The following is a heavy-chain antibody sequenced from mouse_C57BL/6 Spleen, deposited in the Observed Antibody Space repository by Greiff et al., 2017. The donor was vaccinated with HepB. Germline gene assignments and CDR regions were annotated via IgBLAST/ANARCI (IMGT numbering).Heavy chain of an antibody. CDR2: INPNNGGT. CDR3: ARSHPFYGYDDAGDWFAY. CDR1: GYTFTDYN. V-gene: IGHV1-22*01. J-gene: IGHJ3*01. D-gene: IGHD2-2*01. Sequence: EVQLQQSGPELVKPGASVKMSCKASGYTFTDYNMHWVKQSHGKSLEWIGYINPNNGGTSYNQKFKGKATLTVNKSSSTAYMELRSLTSEDSAVYYCARSHPFYGYDDAGDWFAYWGQGTLVTVSA.